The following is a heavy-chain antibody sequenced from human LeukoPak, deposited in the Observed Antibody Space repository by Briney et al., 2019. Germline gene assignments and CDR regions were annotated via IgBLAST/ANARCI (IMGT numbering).Heavy chain of an antibody. J-gene: IGHJ3*02. Sequence: GGSLRLSCAASGFTFSSYDMNWVRQAPGKGLEWVSGISGSGGTTYYVDSVKGRFTISRDNAKNSLYLQMNSLRAEDTAVYYCARPLVYSSGWYGGFDAFDIWGQGTMVTVSS. CDR1: GFTFSSYD. CDR2: ISGSGGTT. CDR3: ARPLVYSSGWYGGFDAFDI. D-gene: IGHD6-19*01. V-gene: IGHV3-23*01.